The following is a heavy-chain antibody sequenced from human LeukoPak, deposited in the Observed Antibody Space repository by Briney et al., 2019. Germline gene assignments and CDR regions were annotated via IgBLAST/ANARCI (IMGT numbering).Heavy chain of an antibody. Sequence: GATVKISCRASGYTFVDFYMYWVRQAPGKGLEYMGRVYPVNGETFFTEKFQGRVAITADTSAATGYMDERRLRSEDTAVYYCAMESGDYSSFGAWGQGSLVIVSS. CDR2: VYPVNGET. V-gene: IGHV1-69-2*01. CDR1: GYTFVDFY. D-gene: IGHD4-11*01. J-gene: IGHJ1*01. CDR3: AMESGDYSSFGA.